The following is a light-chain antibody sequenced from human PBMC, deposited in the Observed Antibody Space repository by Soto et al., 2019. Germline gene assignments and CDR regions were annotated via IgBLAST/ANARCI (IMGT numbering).Light chain of an antibody. V-gene: IGLV1-51*01. J-gene: IGLJ2*01. Sequence: QSVLTQPPSVSAAPGQKVTISCSGSSSNIGNNYASWYQHLPGTAPKLLIYHNNKRPSGIPDRFSDSKSGTSATLVITGLQTGDEADYYCGTWDSSLNAGVFGGGTKLTVL. CDR1: SSNIGNNY. CDR3: GTWDSSLNAGV. CDR2: HNN.